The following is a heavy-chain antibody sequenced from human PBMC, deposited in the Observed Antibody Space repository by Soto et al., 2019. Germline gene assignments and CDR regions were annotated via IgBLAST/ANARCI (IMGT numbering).Heavy chain of an antibody. CDR3: AREPASGYDFYFDY. CDR1: GGSISSGGYY. V-gene: IGHV4-30-4*01. D-gene: IGHD5-12*01. CDR2: IYYSGST. J-gene: IGHJ4*02. Sequence: SETLSLTCTVSGGSISSGGYYWSWIRQPPGKGLEWIGYIYYSGSTYYNPSLKSRVTISVDTSKNQFSLKLSSVTAADTAVYYCAREPASGYDFYFDYWGQGTLVTVSS.